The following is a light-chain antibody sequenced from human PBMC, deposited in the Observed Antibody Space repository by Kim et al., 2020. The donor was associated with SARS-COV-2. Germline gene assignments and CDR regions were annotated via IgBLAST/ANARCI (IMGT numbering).Light chain of an antibody. CDR2: GAS. CDR1: QSVRSSY. Sequence: SPWERATLSCRASQSVRSSYLAWYQQKPGQAPRLLSYGASSRSSGIPDRFSSSGSGTDFTLTISRLEPEDFAVYECQQYGSSPFTFGPGTKVDIK. CDR3: QQYGSSPFT. J-gene: IGKJ3*01. V-gene: IGKV3-20*01.